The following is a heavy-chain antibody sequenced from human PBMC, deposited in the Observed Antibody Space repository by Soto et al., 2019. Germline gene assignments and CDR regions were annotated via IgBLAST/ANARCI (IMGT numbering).Heavy chain of an antibody. CDR1: DSTIRRYA. CDR3: AKNGDFDYDAFDV. Sequence: EVQLLQSGGGVVQPGGSLRLSCAASDSTIRRYAMSWVRQAPGKGLEWVSGITGNSARIYYADSLRGRFTIAKDNSKNTLYLQMDTLRAEDTAIYYCAKNGDFDYDAFDVWGQGTVVTVSS. D-gene: IGHD3-16*01. V-gene: IGHV3-23*01. CDR2: ITGNSARI. J-gene: IGHJ3*01.